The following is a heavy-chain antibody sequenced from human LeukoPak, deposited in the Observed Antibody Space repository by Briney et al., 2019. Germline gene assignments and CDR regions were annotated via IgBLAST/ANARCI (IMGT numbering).Heavy chain of an antibody. CDR1: GFTFSSYA. V-gene: IGHV3-23*01. D-gene: IGHD2-15*01. J-gene: IGHJ4*02. CDR2: ISGSGGST. CDR3: AKGYCSGGSCCLDY. Sequence: PGGSLRLSCAASGFTFSSYAMSWVRQAPGKGLEWVSTISGSGGSTFYADSVKGRFTISRDNSKNTLYLQMNGLRAEDTAVYYCAKGYCSGGSCCLDYWGQGTLVTVSS.